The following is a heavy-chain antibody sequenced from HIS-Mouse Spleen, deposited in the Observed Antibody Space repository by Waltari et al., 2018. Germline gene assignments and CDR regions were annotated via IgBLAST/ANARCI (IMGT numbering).Heavy chain of an antibody. J-gene: IGHJ3*02. CDR1: GYTLTELS. CDR3: ATAKGDRDAFDI. CDR2: FDHEDGET. Sequence: QVQLVQSGAEVKKPGASVKVSCKVSGYTLTELSMHRVRQAPGKGLEWMGGFDHEDGETIYAQKFQGRVTMTEDTSTDTAYMELSSLRSEDTAVYYCATAKGDRDAFDIWGQGTMVTVSS. D-gene: IGHD3-10*01. V-gene: IGHV1-24*01.